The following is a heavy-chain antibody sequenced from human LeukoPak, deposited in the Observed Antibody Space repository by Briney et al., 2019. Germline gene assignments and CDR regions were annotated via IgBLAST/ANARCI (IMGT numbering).Heavy chain of an antibody. CDR1: GGSFSGYY. J-gene: IGHJ4*02. V-gene: IGHV4-34*01. CDR3: ASLYDSSGYYSSGGDY. D-gene: IGHD3-22*01. CDR2: INHSGST. Sequence: SETLSLTCAVYGGSFSGYYWSWIRQPPGKGLEWIGEINHSGSTNYNPSLKSRVTISVDTSKNQFSLKLSSVTAADTAVYCCASLYDSSGYYSSGGDYWGQGTLVTVSS.